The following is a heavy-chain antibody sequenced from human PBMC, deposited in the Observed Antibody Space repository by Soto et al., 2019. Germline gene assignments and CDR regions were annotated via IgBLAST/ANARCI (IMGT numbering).Heavy chain of an antibody. CDR2: ISSSSSTI. J-gene: IGHJ6*02. CDR3: ARPGYYGSGKSSYYYYGMDV. V-gene: IGHV3-48*02. CDR1: GFNFSSYS. Sequence: GGSLRLSCAASGFNFSSYSMNWVRQAPGKGLEWVSYISSSSSTIYYADSVKGRFTISRDNAKNSLYLQMNSLRDEDTAVYYCARPGYYGSGKSSYYYYGMDVWGQGTTVTVSS. D-gene: IGHD3-10*01.